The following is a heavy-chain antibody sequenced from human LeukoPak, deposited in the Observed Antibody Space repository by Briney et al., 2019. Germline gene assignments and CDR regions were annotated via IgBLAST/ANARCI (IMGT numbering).Heavy chain of an antibody. J-gene: IGHJ6*03. CDR2: IIPIFGTA. V-gene: IGHV1-69*05. CDR3: ATGRSVAGRDYYYYYYMDV. CDR1: GGTFSSYA. Sequence: SVKVSCKASGGTFSSYAISWVRQAPGQGLEWMGRIIPIFGTANYAQKFQGRVTITTDESTSTAYMGMSSSRSGDPAMYYCATGRSVAGRDYYYYYYMDVWGKGTTVTVSS. D-gene: IGHD6-19*01.